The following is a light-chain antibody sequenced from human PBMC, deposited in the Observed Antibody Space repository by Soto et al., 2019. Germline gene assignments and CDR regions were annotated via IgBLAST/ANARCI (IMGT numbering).Light chain of an antibody. J-gene: IGLJ2*01. CDR3: QSYDSSLSGYVV. CDR2: GNS. Sequence: QSVLTQPPSVYGAPGQRVTISCTGSSSNIGAGYEVHWYQQLPGTAPKLLIYGNSNRPSGVPDRFSGSKSGTSASLAITGLQAEDEADYYCQSYDSSLSGYVVFGGGTKLTVL. V-gene: IGLV1-40*01. CDR1: SSNIGAGYE.